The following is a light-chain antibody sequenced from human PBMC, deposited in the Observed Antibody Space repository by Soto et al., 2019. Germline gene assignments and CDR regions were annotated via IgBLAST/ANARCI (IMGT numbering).Light chain of an antibody. Sequence: DIRMTQSPSSLSASVGDRVTITCRASQTIRRYVNWDQVKPGKAPNLLIYGGTRLQTGVPSRFTGSGSGTEFSLTITRLQPEDLATYFCQESDSFPYTFGQGTRLQIK. CDR3: QESDSFPYT. CDR2: GGT. J-gene: IGKJ2*01. V-gene: IGKV1-39*01. CDR1: QTIRRY.